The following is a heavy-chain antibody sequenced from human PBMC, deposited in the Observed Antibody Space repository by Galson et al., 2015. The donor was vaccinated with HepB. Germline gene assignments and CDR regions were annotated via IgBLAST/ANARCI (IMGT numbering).Heavy chain of an antibody. D-gene: IGHD6-19*01. CDR2: ISHHGDWI. Sequence: SLRLSCAASGFTFSTYEMHWVRQAPGKGLEWVSYISHHGDWIYYADSVQGRFTISRDDAKNSLFLLMDSLTAEDTAVYYCAGKTYSSGWPLGPYWGQGTLVTVSS. CDR1: GFTFSTYE. V-gene: IGHV3-48*03. CDR3: AGKTYSSGWPLGPY. J-gene: IGHJ4*02.